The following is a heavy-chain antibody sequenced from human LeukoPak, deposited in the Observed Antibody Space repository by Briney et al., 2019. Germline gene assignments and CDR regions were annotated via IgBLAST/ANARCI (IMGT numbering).Heavy chain of an antibody. CDR3: ATVIENAPYGSGSYPFDY. CDR2: FDPEDGET. J-gene: IGHJ4*02. Sequence: GASVKVSCKVSGYTLTELSMHWVRQAPGKGLEWMGGFDPEDGETIYAQKFQGRVTMTEDTSTVTAYMELSSLRSEDTAVYYCATVIENAPYGSGSYPFDYWGQGTLVTVSS. CDR1: GYTLTELS. D-gene: IGHD3-10*01. V-gene: IGHV1-24*01.